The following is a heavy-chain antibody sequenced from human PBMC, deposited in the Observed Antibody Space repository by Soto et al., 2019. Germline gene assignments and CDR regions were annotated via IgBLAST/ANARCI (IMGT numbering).Heavy chain of an antibody. Sequence: PSETLSLTCTVSGGSISSYYWSWIRQPAGKGLEWIGRIYTSGSTNYNPSLKSRVTMSVDTSKNQFSLKLSSVTAADTAVYYCARDRMLYCSGGSCYSEWFDPWGQGTLVTVSS. V-gene: IGHV4-4*07. CDR3: ARDRMLYCSGGSCYSEWFDP. CDR2: IYTSGST. D-gene: IGHD2-15*01. J-gene: IGHJ5*02. CDR1: GGSISSYY.